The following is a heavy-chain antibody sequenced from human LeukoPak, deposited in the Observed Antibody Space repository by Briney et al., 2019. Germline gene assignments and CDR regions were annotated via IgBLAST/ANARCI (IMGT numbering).Heavy chain of an antibody. CDR2: IYYSGST. D-gene: IGHD1-26*01. V-gene: IGHV4-39*01. CDR3: ARHSGSYYGYVDY. CDR1: GGSISSSSYY. J-gene: IGHJ4*02. Sequence: SETLSLTCTVSGGSISSSSYYWGWIRQLPGKGLEWIGSIYYSGSTYYNPSLKSRVTISVDTSKNQFSLKLSSVTAADTAVYYCARHSGSYYGYVDYWGQGTLVTVSS.